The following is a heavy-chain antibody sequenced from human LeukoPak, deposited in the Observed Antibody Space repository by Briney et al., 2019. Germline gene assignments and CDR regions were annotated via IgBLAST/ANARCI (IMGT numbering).Heavy chain of an antibody. D-gene: IGHD4-17*01. CDR3: ARTRKPTVTEPDY. V-gene: IGHV5-51*01. Sequence: GESLKISCKGSGYSFTSYWIGWVRQMPRKGVEWMGIISPGDSDTRYSPSFQGQVTISADKSISTAYLQESSVKASHTAIYLCARTRKPTVTEPDYGAQGTVVTVSS. CDR1: GYSFTSYW. J-gene: IGHJ4*02. CDR2: ISPGDSDT.